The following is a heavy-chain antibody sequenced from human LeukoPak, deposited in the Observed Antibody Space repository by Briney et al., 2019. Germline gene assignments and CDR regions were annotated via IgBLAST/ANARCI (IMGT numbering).Heavy chain of an antibody. CDR1: GGSISSSSYY. Sequence: SETLSLTCTVSGGSISSSSYYWGWIRQPPGKGLEWIGSIYYSGSTYYNPSLKSRVTISVDTSKNQFSLKLSSVTAADTAVYYCARGFRLGNYDFSSGYYYYFDYWGQGTLVTVSS. CDR3: ARGFRLGNYDFSSGYYYYFDY. CDR2: IYYSGST. J-gene: IGHJ4*02. V-gene: IGHV4-39*07. D-gene: IGHD3-3*01.